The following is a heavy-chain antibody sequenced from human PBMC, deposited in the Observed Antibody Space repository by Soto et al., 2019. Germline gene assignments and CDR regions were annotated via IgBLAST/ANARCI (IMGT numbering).Heavy chain of an antibody. CDR3: ARESYYGSGATVVAY. V-gene: IGHV4-59*01. J-gene: IGHJ4*02. CDR2: IYYSGTT. D-gene: IGHD3-10*01. Sequence: QVQLRESGPGLVRPSEALCLTCTVSGGSISGYYWSWIRQPPGKGLEWVGYIYYSGTTSYNPSLNSRVTMSVDTSKNQFSLKVNSVTAADTAVYYCARESYYGSGATVVAYWGQGTLVTVSS. CDR1: GGSISGYY.